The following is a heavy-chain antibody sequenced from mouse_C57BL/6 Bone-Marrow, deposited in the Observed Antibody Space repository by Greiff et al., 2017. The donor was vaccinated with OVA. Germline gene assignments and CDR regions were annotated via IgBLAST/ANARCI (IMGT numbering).Heavy chain of an antibody. D-gene: IGHD2-4*01. V-gene: IGHV10-1*01. CDR3: LRHGYDYDVGAWFAY. J-gene: IGHJ3*01. CDR1: GFSFNTYA. Sequence: EVQRVESGGGLVQPKGSLKLSCAASGFSFNTYAMNWVRQAPGKGLKWVARIRSKSNNYATYYADSVKDRFTISRDDSESMLYLQMNNLKTEDTAMYYCLRHGYDYDVGAWFAYWGQGTLVTVSA. CDR2: IRSKSNNYAT.